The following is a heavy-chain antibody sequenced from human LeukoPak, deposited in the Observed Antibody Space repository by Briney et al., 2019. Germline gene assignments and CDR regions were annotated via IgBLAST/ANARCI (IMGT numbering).Heavy chain of an antibody. V-gene: IGHV5-51*01. Sequence: GESLKISCKGSGYRFTNYWIGWVRQMPGKGPEWMGIVYPGDSDTRYSPSFQGQVTLSADKSISTAYLQWSSLKASDTAMYYCARHSGRYDFDYWGQGTLVTVSS. CDR2: VYPGDSDT. J-gene: IGHJ4*02. CDR1: GYRFTNYW. D-gene: IGHD1-26*01. CDR3: ARHSGRYDFDY.